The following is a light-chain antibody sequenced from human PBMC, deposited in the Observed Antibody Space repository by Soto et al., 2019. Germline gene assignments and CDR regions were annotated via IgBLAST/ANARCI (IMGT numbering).Light chain of an antibody. J-gene: IGLJ2*01. CDR2: EVS. CDR1: GRDVGAYNY. CDR3: SSYAGSNTVV. V-gene: IGLV2-8*01. Sequence: QSALTQPPSASGSPGQSVTISCTGTGRDVGAYNYVSWYQQHPGKAPKLMIFEVSERPSGVPNRFSGSKSGNTASLTVSGLQAEDEADYYCSSYAGSNTVVFGGGTQLTVL.